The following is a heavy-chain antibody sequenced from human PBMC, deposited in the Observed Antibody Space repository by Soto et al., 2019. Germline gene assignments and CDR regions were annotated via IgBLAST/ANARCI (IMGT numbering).Heavy chain of an antibody. CDR2: IKQDGSEK. D-gene: IGHD3-16*01. V-gene: IGHV3-7*01. CDR1: GFTFSSYW. CDR3: AGVLSSHYYYYMDV. J-gene: IGHJ6*03. Sequence: GGSLRLSCAASGFTFSSYWMSWVRQAPGKGLEWVANIKQDGSEKYYVDSVKGRFTISRDNAKNSLYLQMNSLRAEDTAVYYCAGVLSSHYYYYMDVWGKGTTVTVSS.